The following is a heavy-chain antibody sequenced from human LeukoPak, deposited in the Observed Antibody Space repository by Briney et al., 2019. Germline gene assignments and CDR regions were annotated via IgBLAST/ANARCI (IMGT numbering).Heavy chain of an antibody. V-gene: IGHV3-21*04. J-gene: IGHJ4*02. D-gene: IGHD3-22*01. CDR2: ISSSSSYI. CDR1: GFTFSSYS. Sequence: PGGSLRLSCAASGFTFSSYSMNWVRQAPGKGLEWVSSISSSSSYIYYADSVKGRFTISRDNSKNTLYLQMNSLRAEDTAVYYCAKRRQTSSGYYPIDYWGQGTLVTVSS. CDR3: AKRRQTSSGYYPIDY.